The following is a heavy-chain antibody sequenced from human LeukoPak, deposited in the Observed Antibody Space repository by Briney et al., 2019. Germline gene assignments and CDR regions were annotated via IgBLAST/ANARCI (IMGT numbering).Heavy chain of an antibody. Sequence: GGSLRLSCAASGFTFSSYAMHWVRQAPGKGLEWVAVISYDGSDKFYADSVRGRFTISRDNSKNTVYLQMNNLRTEDTAVYYCASVLDYWGQGILVTVSS. V-gene: IGHV3-30*04. J-gene: IGHJ4*02. CDR2: ISYDGSDK. CDR1: GFTFSSYA. CDR3: ASVLDY.